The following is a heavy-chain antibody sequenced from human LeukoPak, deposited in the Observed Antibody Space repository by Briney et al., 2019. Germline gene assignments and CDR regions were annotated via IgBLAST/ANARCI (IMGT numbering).Heavy chain of an antibody. CDR2: IDKSGANT. CDR3: ARDRDFSGWYHPVDY. Sequence: TGGSLRLSCVASGFTFNHYAIWVRQAPGKGLEWVSAIDKSGANTYYAGSVKGRFTISRDNSKNTLYLQMNSLRAEDTAVYFCARDRDFSGWYHPVDYWGQGTLVTVSS. D-gene: IGHD6-19*01. CDR1: GFTFNHYA. J-gene: IGHJ4*02. V-gene: IGHV3-23*01.